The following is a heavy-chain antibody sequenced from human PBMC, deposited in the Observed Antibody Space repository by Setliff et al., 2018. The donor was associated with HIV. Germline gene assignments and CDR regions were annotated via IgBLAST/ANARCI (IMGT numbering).Heavy chain of an antibody. CDR2: SDYNGRT. V-gene: IGHV4-31*03. D-gene: IGHD2-2*01. Sequence: SETLSLTCTVSGGSISTGGYYWSWIRQQPGKGLEWIGYSDYNGRTYYNPSLKSRVTISVDTSKNQFSLKMTSVTAADTAVYYCARPLPIGGYCSSTSCQGAFDFWGQGTMVTVSS. J-gene: IGHJ3*01. CDR3: ARPLPIGGYCSSTSCQGAFDF. CDR1: GGSISTGGYY.